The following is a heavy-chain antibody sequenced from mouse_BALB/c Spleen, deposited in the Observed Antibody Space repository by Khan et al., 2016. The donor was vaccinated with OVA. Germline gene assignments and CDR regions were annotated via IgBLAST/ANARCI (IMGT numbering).Heavy chain of an antibody. Sequence: QVQLQQSGPGLVAPSQSLSITCTVSGFSLTGYGVSWVRQPPGKGLEWQGMLWGDGSTDYNSVLKSRLSISKDNSKSQVFLKMNSLQTDDTGRYYCARAYYGNYREAMDYWGQGTSVTVSS. D-gene: IGHD2-10*01. J-gene: IGHJ4*01. CDR2: LWGDGST. CDR1: GFSLTGYG. CDR3: ARAYYGNYREAMDY. V-gene: IGHV2-6-7*01.